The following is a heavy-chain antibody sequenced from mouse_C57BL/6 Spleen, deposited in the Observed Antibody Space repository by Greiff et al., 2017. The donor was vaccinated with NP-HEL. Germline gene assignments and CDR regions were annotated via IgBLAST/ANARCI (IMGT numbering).Heavy chain of an antibody. D-gene: IGHD1-1*01. Sequence: VQLQQPGAELVKPGASVKLSCKASGYTFTSYWMQWVKQRPGQGLEWIGEIDPSDSYTNYNQKFKGKATLTVDTSSSTAYMQLSSLTSEDSAVYYWARSLRGRFAYWGQGTLVTVSA. CDR3: ARSLRGRFAY. V-gene: IGHV1-50*01. CDR2: IDPSDSYT. CDR1: GYTFTSYW. J-gene: IGHJ3*01.